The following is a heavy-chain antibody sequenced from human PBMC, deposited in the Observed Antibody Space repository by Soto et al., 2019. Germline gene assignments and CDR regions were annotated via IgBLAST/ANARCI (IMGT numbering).Heavy chain of an antibody. CDR1: GYTFTSYG. D-gene: IGHD6-13*01. Sequence: ASVKVSCKASGYTFTSYGISWVRQAPGQGLEWMGWISAYNGNTNYAQKLQGRVTMTTDTSTSTAYMELRSLRSDDTAVYYCARDNFRSSSWLGFDYWGQGTLVTVSS. J-gene: IGHJ4*02. CDR3: ARDNFRSSSWLGFDY. CDR2: ISAYNGNT. V-gene: IGHV1-18*01.